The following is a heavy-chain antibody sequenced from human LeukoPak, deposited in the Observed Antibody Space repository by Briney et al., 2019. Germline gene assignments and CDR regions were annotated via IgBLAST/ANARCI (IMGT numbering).Heavy chain of an antibody. CDR2: ITSGSSTI. D-gene: IGHD3-16*01. Sequence: GGSLRLSCAASGFTFSSYSMTWVRQAPGKGLEWISYITSGSSTIYYADSVKGRFTISRDNAKNSLYLQMNSLRAEDTAVYYCARVAYGGYSYYVDGWGKGTTVTV. CDR1: GFTFSSYS. V-gene: IGHV3-48*01. J-gene: IGHJ6*03. CDR3: ARVAYGGYSYYVDG.